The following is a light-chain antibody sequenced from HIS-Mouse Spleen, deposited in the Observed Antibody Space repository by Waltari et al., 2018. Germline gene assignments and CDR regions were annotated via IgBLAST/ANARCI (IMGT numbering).Light chain of an antibody. Sequence: QSALTQPPSASGSPGQSVTISCTGPSSDVGGYNYVSWYQQHPGKAPKLMIYEVSNRPSGVPDRFSGSKSGNTASLTVSGLQAEDEADYYCSSYAGSNNSLYVFGTGTKVTVL. J-gene: IGLJ1*01. V-gene: IGLV2-8*01. CDR2: EVS. CDR3: SSYAGSNNSLYV. CDR1: SSDVGGYNY.